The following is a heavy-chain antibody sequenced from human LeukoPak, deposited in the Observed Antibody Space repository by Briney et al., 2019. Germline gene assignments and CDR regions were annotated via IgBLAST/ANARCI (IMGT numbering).Heavy chain of an antibody. CDR1: GFTFSSYS. CDR3: ARETYYDILTGYRHFDY. V-gene: IGHV3-21*01. J-gene: IGHJ4*02. Sequence: GSLRLSCAASGFTFSSYSMNWVRQAPGKGLEWVSSISSSSSYIYYADSVKGRFTISRDNAKNSLYLQMNSLRAEDTAVYYCARETYYDILTGYRHFDYWGQGTLVTVSS. D-gene: IGHD3-9*01. CDR2: ISSSSSYI.